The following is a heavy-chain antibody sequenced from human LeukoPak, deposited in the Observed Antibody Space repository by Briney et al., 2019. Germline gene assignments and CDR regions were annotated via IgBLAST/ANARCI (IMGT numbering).Heavy chain of an antibody. Sequence: GGSLRLSCAASGFTFTSYAMSWVRQAPEKGLEWVSTISSSGVKTNYVDSVRGRFTISRDNSKDTLYLQMNNLRAEDTAVYYCAKDRLVGAIDWGQGALVTVSS. CDR1: GFTFTSYA. CDR2: ISSSGVKT. D-gene: IGHD1-26*01. J-gene: IGHJ4*02. V-gene: IGHV3-23*01. CDR3: AKDRLVGAID.